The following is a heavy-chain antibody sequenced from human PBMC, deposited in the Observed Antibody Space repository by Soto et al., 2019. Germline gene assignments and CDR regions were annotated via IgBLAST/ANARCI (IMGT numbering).Heavy chain of an antibody. CDR1: GGSFSGYY. Sequence: SETLSLTCAVYGGSFSGYYWSWIRQTQGKGMEWVGEINHNGSTNYNPSLKSRVTISVDTSKNLFSLKLSSGAAADPAVYYCARGYCTSNSCHYYYDYWGQGTPVTVSA. CDR2: INHNGST. J-gene: IGHJ4*02. CDR3: ARGYCTSNSCHYYYDY. V-gene: IGHV4-34*01. D-gene: IGHD2-2*01.